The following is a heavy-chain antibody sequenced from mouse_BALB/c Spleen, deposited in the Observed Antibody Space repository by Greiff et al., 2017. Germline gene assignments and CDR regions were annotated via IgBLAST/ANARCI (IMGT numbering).Heavy chain of an antibody. CDR1: GFTFSNYW. Sequence: EVKLEESGGGLVQPGGSMKLSCVASGFTFSNYWMNWVRQSPEKGLEWVAEIRLKSNNYATHYAESVKGRFTISRDDSKSSVYLQMNNLRAEDTGIYYCLRSGYYAMDYWGQGTSVTVSS. J-gene: IGHJ4*01. CDR2: IRLKSNNYAT. CDR3: LRSGYYAMDY. D-gene: IGHD4-1*01. V-gene: IGHV6-6*02.